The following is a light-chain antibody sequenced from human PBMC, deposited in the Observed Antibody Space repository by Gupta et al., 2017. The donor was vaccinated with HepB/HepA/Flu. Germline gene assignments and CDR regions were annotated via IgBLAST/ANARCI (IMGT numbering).Light chain of an antibody. Sequence: DIQMTQSPSSLSASVGDRVTITCRASQSISSYLNWYQQKPGKAPKLLIYAASSLQSGVPSRFSGSGSGTDVTLTISSRQPEDFATYYCQQSYSTLMCSFGQGTKLEIK. CDR1: QSISSY. CDR3: QQSYSTLMCS. V-gene: IGKV1-39*01. CDR2: AAS. J-gene: IGKJ2*04.